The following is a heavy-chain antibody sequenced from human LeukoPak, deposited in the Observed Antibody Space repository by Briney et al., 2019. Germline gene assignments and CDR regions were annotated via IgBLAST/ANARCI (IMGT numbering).Heavy chain of an antibody. CDR2: IKQDGSEK. CDR1: GFTFSKYW. J-gene: IGHJ5*02. CDR3: ARLGIAVAGTANWFDP. Sequence: GGSLRLSCAASGFTFSKYWMSWVRQAPGKGLEWVANIKQDGSEKYYVDSVKGRFTISRDNAKNSLYLQMNSLRAEDTAVYYCARLGIAVAGTANWFDPWGQGTLVTVSS. V-gene: IGHV3-7*05. D-gene: IGHD6-19*01.